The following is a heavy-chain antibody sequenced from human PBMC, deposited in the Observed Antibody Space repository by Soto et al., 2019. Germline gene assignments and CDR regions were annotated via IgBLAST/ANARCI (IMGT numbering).Heavy chain of an antibody. CDR2: IYYSGST. V-gene: IGHV4-59*01. CDR3: VRALLRATPTCWFHP. D-gene: IGHD3-3*01. J-gene: IGHJ5*02. CDR1: GGSISSYY. Sequence: PSETLSLTCTVSGGSISSYYWSWIRQPPGKGLEWIGYIYYSGSTNYNPSLKSRVTISVDTSKNQFSLKLSSVTAADTAVYYCVRALLRATPTCWFHPWGQGTLVTVSS.